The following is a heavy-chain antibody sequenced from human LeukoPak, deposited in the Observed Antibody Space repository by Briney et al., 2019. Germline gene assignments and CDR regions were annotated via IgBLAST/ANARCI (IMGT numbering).Heavy chain of an antibody. V-gene: IGHV3-11*01. CDR2: IGSSGSTI. D-gene: IGHD1-1*01. J-gene: IGHJ4*02. Sequence: GGSLRLSCAASGFTFSDSYMSWIRQAPGKGLEWVSYIGSSGSTIYYADSVKGRFTISRDSAKNSLFLQMNSLRAEDSAVYFCARLRRIWNDVEFVDSWGQGTLVTVSS. CDR1: GFTFSDSY. CDR3: ARLRRIWNDVEFVDS.